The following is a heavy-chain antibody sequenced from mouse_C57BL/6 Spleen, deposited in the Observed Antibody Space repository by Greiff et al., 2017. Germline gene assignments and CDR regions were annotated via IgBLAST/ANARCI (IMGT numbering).Heavy chain of an antibody. CDR3: ARYRTAQAAMGD. J-gene: IGHJ4*01. D-gene: IGHD3-2*02. CDR2: IRNKANGYTK. Sequence: EVQVVESGGGLVQPGGSLSLSCAASGFTFTDYYMSWVRQPPGKALEWLGFIRNKANGYTKEYSASVKGRFTISRDNSQSNLYLQMKALRAEDSATYYCARYRTAQAAMGDWGQGTSVTVSS. V-gene: IGHV7-3*01. CDR1: GFTFTDYY.